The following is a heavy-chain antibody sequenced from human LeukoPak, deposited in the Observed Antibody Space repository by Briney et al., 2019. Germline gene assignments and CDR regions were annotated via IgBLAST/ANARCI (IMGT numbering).Heavy chain of an antibody. CDR3: ARRPHHDFWSGYYSTGAFDI. J-gene: IGHJ3*02. CDR2: IIPIFGTA. CDR1: GGTFSSYA. Sequence: ASVKVSCKASGGTFSSYAISWVRQAPGQGLEWMGGIIPIFGTANYAQKFQGRVTITTDESTSTAYMELSSLRSEDTAVYYCARRPHHDFWSGYYSTGAFDIRGQGTMVTVSS. D-gene: IGHD3-3*01. V-gene: IGHV1-69*05.